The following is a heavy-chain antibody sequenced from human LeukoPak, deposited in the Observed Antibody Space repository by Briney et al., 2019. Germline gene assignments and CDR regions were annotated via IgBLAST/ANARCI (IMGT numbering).Heavy chain of an antibody. J-gene: IGHJ4*02. CDR3: AKEDYDTSKAPLDY. CDR2: ISGSGGST. Sequence: GGSPRLSCAASGFTFSSYAMSWVRQAPGEGMEWVSAISGSGGSTYYADSVKGRFTISRDNSENTLYLQMNSLRAEDTAVYYCAKEDYDTSKAPLDYWGQGTLVTVSS. D-gene: IGHD3-22*01. CDR1: GFTFSSYA. V-gene: IGHV3-23*01.